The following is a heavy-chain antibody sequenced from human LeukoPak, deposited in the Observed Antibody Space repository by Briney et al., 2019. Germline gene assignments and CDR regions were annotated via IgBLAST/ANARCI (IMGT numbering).Heavy chain of an antibody. J-gene: IGHJ3*02. CDR3: AKDIKWLRFCAFDI. D-gene: IGHD5-12*01. CDR2: ISGSGGST. CDR1: GFTFSRYA. V-gene: IGHV3-23*01. Sequence: PGGSLRLSCAASGFTFSRYAMSWVRQAPGKGLEWASAISGSGGSTYYADSVKGRFTISRDNSKNTLYLQMNSLRAEDTAVYYCAKDIKWLRFCAFDIWGQGTMVTVSS.